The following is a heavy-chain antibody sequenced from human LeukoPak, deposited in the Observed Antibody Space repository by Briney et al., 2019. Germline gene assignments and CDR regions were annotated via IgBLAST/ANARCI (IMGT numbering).Heavy chain of an antibody. D-gene: IGHD5-12*01. CDR2: ISTNSDYI. Sequence: GGSLRLSCAASGFTFSSFNMNWVRQAPGKGLEWVSSISTNSDYIYYADSVKGRFTISRDNAKSSLYLQMNSLRAEDTAVYYCARDLSSGYDSDYFDYWGQGTLVTVSS. V-gene: IGHV3-21*01. CDR1: GFTFSSFN. CDR3: ARDLSSGYDSDYFDY. J-gene: IGHJ4*02.